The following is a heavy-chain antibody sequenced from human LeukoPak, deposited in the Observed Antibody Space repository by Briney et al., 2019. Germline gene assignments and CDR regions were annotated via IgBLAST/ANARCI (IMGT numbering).Heavy chain of an antibody. CDR3: ARASTNWSPGISYYYYYGMEV. CDR1: GDIVSRNSAA. J-gene: IGHJ6*02. CDR2: TYYRSKLYN. Sequence: SQSLSLTCAICGDIVSRNSAAWDWGRQSRARGVEWVERTYYRSKLYNNYTGSVKNGININPYTSKNQFSLQLTSVTPEDTAVYYCARASTNWSPGISYYYYYGMEVWGQGTTVTVSS. D-gene: IGHD6-13*01. V-gene: IGHV6-1*01.